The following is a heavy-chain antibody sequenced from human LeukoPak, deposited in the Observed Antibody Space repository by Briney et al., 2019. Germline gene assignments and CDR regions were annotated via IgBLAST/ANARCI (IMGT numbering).Heavy chain of an antibody. CDR1: GLTFNHYW. CDR3: TRGYSISSEAHYGMDV. CDR2: LSNDGSTT. Sequence: PGGSLRLSCAASGLTFNHYWMNWVRQAPGKGLVSVSRLSNDGSTTSYVDSVKGRFTISRDNAKNTVYLQMNSLRAEDTAVYYCTRGYSISSEAHYGMDVWGQGTTVTVSS. D-gene: IGHD6-6*01. J-gene: IGHJ6*02. V-gene: IGHV3-74*01.